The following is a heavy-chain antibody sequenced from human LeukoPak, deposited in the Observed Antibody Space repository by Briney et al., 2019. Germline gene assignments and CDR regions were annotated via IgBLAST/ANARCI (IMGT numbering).Heavy chain of an antibody. CDR1: GFTFDDYG. CDR2: INWNGGST. Sequence: GGSLRLSCAASGFTFDDYGMSWVRQAPGKGLEWVSGINWNGGSTGYADSVKGRFTISRDNAKNSLYLQMNSLRAEDTALYYCARRAAGNYYYYYMDVWGKGTTVTVSS. J-gene: IGHJ6*03. V-gene: IGHV3-20*04. CDR3: ARRAAGNYYYYYMDV. D-gene: IGHD6-13*01.